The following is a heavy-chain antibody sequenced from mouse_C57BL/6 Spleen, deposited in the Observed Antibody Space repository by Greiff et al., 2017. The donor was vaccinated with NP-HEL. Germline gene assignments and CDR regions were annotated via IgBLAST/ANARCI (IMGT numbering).Heavy chain of an antibody. CDR2: IHPNSGST. Sequence: QVQLQQPGAELVKPGAPVKLSCKASGYTFTSYWMHWVKQRPGQGLEWIGMIHPNSGSTNYNEKFKSKATLTVDKSSSTAYMQLSSLTSEDSAVYYCARSTYYGSSNRYFDVWGTGTTVTVSS. D-gene: IGHD1-1*01. CDR1: GYTFTSYW. CDR3: ARSTYYGSSNRYFDV. V-gene: IGHV1-64*01. J-gene: IGHJ1*03.